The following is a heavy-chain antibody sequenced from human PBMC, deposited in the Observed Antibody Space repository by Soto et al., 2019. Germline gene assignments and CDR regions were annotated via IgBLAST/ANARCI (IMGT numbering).Heavy chain of an antibody. V-gene: IGHV3-64D*06. CDR3: AKPGVTGDAFDI. CDR2: ISGSGGNI. D-gene: IGHD7-27*01. J-gene: IGHJ3*02. CDR1: GFTFSHHS. Sequence: GGSLRLSCSGSGFTFSHHSLYWVRQPPGKGLQCVSSISGSGGNIYYAESVKGRFTISRDNSKNTLYLQMTSLSSEDTAVYYCAKPGVTGDAFDIWGQGTMVT.